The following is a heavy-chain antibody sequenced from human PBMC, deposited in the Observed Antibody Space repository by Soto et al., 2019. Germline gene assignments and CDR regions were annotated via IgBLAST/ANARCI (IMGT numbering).Heavy chain of an antibody. V-gene: IGHV5-51*01. Sequence: PGESLKISCKGSENTFSSYWIAWVRQLPGKGLECMGIIYPDDSDTRYSPAFQGQVTISVGKSITTAYLQWSSLKASDTAMYYCARSRGGGRHLWFDPWGQGTQVTVS. J-gene: IGHJ5*02. CDR1: ENTFSSYW. CDR2: IYPDDSDT. D-gene: IGHD2-15*01. CDR3: ARSRGGGRHLWFDP.